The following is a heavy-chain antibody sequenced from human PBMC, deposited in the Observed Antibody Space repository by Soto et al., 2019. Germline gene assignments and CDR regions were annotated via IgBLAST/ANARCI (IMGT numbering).Heavy chain of an antibody. V-gene: IGHV3-48*01. Sequence: GGSLRLSCAASGFSFSSYSMNWVRQAPGKGLEWVSFISSSSSTIYYADSVKGRFTISRDNSKNSLYLQMNSLRTEDTALYYCAKDITRYSSSSGGGMDVWGQGTTVTVSS. CDR2: ISSSSSTI. CDR1: GFSFSSYS. D-gene: IGHD6-6*01. CDR3: AKDITRYSSSSGGGMDV. J-gene: IGHJ6*02.